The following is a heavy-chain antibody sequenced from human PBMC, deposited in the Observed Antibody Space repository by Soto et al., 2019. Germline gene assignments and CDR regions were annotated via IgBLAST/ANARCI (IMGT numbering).Heavy chain of an antibody. CDR1: GYTFTSYG. V-gene: IGHV1-18*01. Sequence: ASVKVSRKASGYTFTSYGISCVRQAPGQGLEWMGWISTYNGNTKYAQKLQGRVTMTTDTSTSTAYMELRSLRSDDTAVFYCAREMVRGVGSDYWGQGTLVTVSS. J-gene: IGHJ4*02. CDR3: AREMVRGVGSDY. D-gene: IGHD3-10*01. CDR2: ISTYNGNT.